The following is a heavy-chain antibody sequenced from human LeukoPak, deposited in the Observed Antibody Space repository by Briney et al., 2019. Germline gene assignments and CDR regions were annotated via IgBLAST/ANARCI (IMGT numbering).Heavy chain of an antibody. D-gene: IGHD3-3*01. Sequence: PSETLSLTCAVYGGSFSGYYWSWIRQPPGKGREWIGEINHSGSTNYNPSLKSRVTISVDTSKNQFSLRLSSVTAADTAVYYCARGVHYDFWSGYFTLNWFDPWGQGTLVTVSS. CDR3: ARGVHYDFWSGYFTLNWFDP. J-gene: IGHJ5*02. CDR2: INHSGST. V-gene: IGHV4-34*01. CDR1: GGSFSGYY.